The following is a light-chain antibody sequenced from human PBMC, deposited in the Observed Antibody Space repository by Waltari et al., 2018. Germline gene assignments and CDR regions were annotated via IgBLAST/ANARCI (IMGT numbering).Light chain of an antibody. CDR2: GAS. CDR1: QSVITN. CDR3: QQYNNWPET. Sequence: EIVMTQSPATLSVSPGERANLSCRASQSVITNLAWYQQKPGQPPRPLIYGASTRSTGVPSRFSVSGSGTEFTLTISSLQSEDFAIYYCQQYNNWPETFGQGTKLEIK. J-gene: IGKJ2*01. V-gene: IGKV3-15*01.